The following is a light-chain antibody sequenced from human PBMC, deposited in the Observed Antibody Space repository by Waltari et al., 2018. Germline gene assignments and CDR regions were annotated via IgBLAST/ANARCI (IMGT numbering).Light chain of an antibody. Sequence: QSVLTQPPSASGTLGQRVTISFSGSSSNIGSNVVSWYQQVPGTAPRLIIHSTHQRPSGVPDRFSGSKSGTSASLAISGLQAADEADYYCSAWDDSLNGPVVFGGGTKVTVL. CDR2: STH. V-gene: IGLV1-44*01. J-gene: IGLJ2*01. CDR1: SSNIGSNV. CDR3: SAWDDSLNGPVV.